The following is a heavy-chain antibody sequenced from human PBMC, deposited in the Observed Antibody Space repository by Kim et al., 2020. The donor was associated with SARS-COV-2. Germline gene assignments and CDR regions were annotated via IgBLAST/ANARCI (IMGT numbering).Heavy chain of an antibody. V-gene: IGHV4-39*07. J-gene: IGHJ4*02. Sequence: TPPLKGRVTISGDTSKNQFSLNMRSVTAADTAVYYCACNVGSTPDYYFDYWGRGALVTVSS. CDR3: ACNVGSTPDYYFDY. D-gene: IGHD1-26*01.